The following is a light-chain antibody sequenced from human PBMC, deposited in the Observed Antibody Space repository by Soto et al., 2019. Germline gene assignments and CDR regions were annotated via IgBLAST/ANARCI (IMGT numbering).Light chain of an antibody. CDR1: SGHSNYA. Sequence: QAVVTQSPSASASLGASVKLTCTVSSGHSNYAIAWYQQQPEKGPRCLMKLNSDGSHSKGDEMPDRFSGSSSGAERYLTISSLQFEDEADYYCQTWGAGIVVFGGGTKVTVL. CDR2: LNSDGSH. V-gene: IGLV4-69*01. CDR3: QTWGAGIVV. J-gene: IGLJ2*01.